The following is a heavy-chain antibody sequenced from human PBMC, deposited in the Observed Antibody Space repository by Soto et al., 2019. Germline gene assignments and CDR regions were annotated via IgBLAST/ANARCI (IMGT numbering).Heavy chain of an antibody. V-gene: IGHV3-48*04. CDR3: ARVFYGMDV. J-gene: IGHJ6*02. Sequence: GGSLRLSCAASGFTFRSYSMYWVRQAPGKGLEWVSYISSSSSTIYYADSVKGRFTISRDNAKNSLYLQMNSLRAEDTAVYYCARVFYGMDVWGQGTTVTVSS. CDR1: GFTFRSYS. CDR2: ISSSSSTI. D-gene: IGHD3-3*01.